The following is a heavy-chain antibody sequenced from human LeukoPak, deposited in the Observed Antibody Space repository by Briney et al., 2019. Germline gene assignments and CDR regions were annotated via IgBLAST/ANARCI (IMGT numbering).Heavy chain of an antibody. Sequence: GGTLRLSCAASGFTFSSYWMSWVRQAPGKGLEWVANIKQDGSEKYYVDSVKGRFTISRDNAKNSLYLQMNSLRAEDTAVYYCARDPDRLYDFWSGYSVSDAFDIWGQGTMVTVSS. CDR3: ARDPDRLYDFWSGYSVSDAFDI. J-gene: IGHJ3*02. D-gene: IGHD3-3*01. CDR1: GFTFSSYW. V-gene: IGHV3-7*01. CDR2: IKQDGSEK.